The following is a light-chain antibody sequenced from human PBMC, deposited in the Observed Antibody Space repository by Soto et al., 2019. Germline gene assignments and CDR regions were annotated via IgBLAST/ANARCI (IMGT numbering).Light chain of an antibody. V-gene: IGLV2-14*01. CDR3: SSYTTTTLEV. Sequence: QSALTQPASVSGSPGQSITISCTGTKNDIGLYNYVSWYQQHPGKAPKLMIYGVTNRPSGVSNRFSGSKSGNTASLTISGLQAEDEADYFCSSYTTTTLEVFGTGTKVTVL. CDR1: KNDIGLYNY. CDR2: GVT. J-gene: IGLJ1*01.